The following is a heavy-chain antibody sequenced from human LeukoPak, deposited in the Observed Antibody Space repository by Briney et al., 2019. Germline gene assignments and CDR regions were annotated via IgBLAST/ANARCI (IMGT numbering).Heavy chain of an antibody. CDR3: AQDGSNPYSTRYYFDY. D-gene: IGHD6-13*01. CDR2: ISGSGGST. J-gene: IGHJ4*02. Sequence: GGSLRLSCAAAGFTFSSYAMSWVRQAPGKGLEWVSAISGSGGSTYYADSVKGRFTISRDNSKITLYLQMNSLRAEDTAVYYCAQDGSNPYSTRYYFDYWGQRTLATVSS. V-gene: IGHV3-23*01. CDR1: GFTFSSYA.